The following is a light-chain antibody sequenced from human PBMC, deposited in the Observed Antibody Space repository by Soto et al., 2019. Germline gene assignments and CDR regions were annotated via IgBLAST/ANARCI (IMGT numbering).Light chain of an antibody. J-gene: IGKJ1*01. Sequence: EIVLTQSPATLSLSPGERATLSCRASQSVGYFLAWYQQKPGQAPRLLIYDASNRATGIPARFSGSGSGTVFILTISSLEPEDFAVYSCQQRSNWPRTFGQGTKV. CDR2: DAS. CDR3: QQRSNWPRT. V-gene: IGKV3-11*01. CDR1: QSVGYF.